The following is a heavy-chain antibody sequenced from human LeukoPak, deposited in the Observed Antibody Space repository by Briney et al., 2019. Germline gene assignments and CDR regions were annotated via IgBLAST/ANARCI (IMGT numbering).Heavy chain of an antibody. CDR2: IYTSGST. CDR1: GGSISSYY. V-gene: IGHV4-4*07. D-gene: IGHD3-22*01. CDR3: ARELYYYDSSGYRFDY. Sequence: SETLSLTCTVSGGSISSYYWSWIWQPAGKGLEWIGRIYTSGSTNYNPSLKSRVTMSVDTSKNQFSLKLSSVTAADTAVYYCARELYYYDSSGYRFDYWGQGTLVTVSS. J-gene: IGHJ4*02.